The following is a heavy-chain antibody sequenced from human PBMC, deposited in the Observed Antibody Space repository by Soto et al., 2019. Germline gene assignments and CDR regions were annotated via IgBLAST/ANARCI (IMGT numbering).Heavy chain of an antibody. CDR1: GGTLSSYV. CDR2: IIPIFGTA. D-gene: IGHD3-3*01. CDR3: ARDLRFLEWLLSFDP. J-gene: IGHJ5*02. Sequence: GASAKVYSKASGGTLSSYVISWVRQATGQGLEWMGGIIPIFGTANYAQKFQGRVTITTDTSTSTAYMELRSLRSDDTAVYYCARDLRFLEWLLSFDPWGQGTLVTVSS. V-gene: IGHV1-69*05.